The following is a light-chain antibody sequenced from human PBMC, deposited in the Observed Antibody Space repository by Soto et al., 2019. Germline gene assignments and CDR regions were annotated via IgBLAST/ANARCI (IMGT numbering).Light chain of an antibody. V-gene: IGKV1-5*01. Sequence: DIQMTQSPSTLSASLGDRVTITCRASQSISSWLAWYQQKPGKAPKLLIYDASSLESGVPSRFSGSGSGTEFTLTISSLEPEDFAVYYCQQRTNGLTFGGGTKVDI. CDR3: QQRTNGLT. CDR1: QSISSW. J-gene: IGKJ4*01. CDR2: DAS.